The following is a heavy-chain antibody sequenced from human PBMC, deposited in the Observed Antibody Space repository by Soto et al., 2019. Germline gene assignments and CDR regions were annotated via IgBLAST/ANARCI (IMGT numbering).Heavy chain of an antibody. CDR2: IIPIFGTA. CDR1: GGTFSSYA. J-gene: IGHJ6*02. CDR3: ASGRMVYVRWAHYFMDV. Sequence: SVKVSCKASGGTFSSYAISSVRQAPGQGLEWIGGIIPIFGTANYAQKFQGRVTITADESTSTAYMELSSLRSEDTAVYYCASGRMVYVRWAHYFMDVWGQGTMVIVSS. V-gene: IGHV1-69*13. D-gene: IGHD2-8*01.